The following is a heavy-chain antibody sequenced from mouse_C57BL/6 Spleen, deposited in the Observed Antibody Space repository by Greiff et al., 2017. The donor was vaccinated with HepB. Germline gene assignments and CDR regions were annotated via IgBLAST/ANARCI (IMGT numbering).Heavy chain of an antibody. CDR1: GYAFSSSW. J-gene: IGHJ2*01. Sequence: VQRVESGPELVKPGASVKISCKASGYAFSSSWMNWVKQRPGKGLEWIGRIYPGDGDTNYNGKFKGKATLTADKSSSTAYMQLSSLTSEDSAVYFCARRKLGPFDYWGQGTTLTVSS. CDR2: IYPGDGDT. V-gene: IGHV1-82*01. CDR3: ARRKLGPFDY. D-gene: IGHD4-1*01.